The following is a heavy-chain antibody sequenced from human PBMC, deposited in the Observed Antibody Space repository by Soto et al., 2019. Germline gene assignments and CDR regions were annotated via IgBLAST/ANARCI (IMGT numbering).Heavy chain of an antibody. D-gene: IGHD2-2*01. J-gene: IGHJ6*02. CDR2: IIPIVGTG. CDR1: GGTFSNYA. CDR3: ASVGILVPTASPHLYYHMDV. V-gene: IGHV1-69*01. Sequence: QVQLVQSGAEVRKPGSSVTVSCKASGGTFSNYAISWVRQAHGQGLEWMGGIIPIVGTGSDAQTFQCRVTITADEPTTTAYMELSSLRFEDTALYYGASVGILVPTASPHLYYHMDVWGPGTTVTVSS.